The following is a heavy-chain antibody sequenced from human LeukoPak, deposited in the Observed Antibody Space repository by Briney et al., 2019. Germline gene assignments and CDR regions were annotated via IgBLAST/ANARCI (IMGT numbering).Heavy chain of an antibody. CDR3: ARHLATSGSYPLDY. CDR2: ISGIGNAI. Sequence: GGSLRLSCAASGFTFTNYAMICVGQAPGKRLEWVSAISGIGNAIFYADSVKGRFTIHRDSSKNTLSLQMSSLRAEDTAVYYCARHLATSGSYPLDYWGPGPLVTVTS. D-gene: IGHD2-15*01. CDR1: GFTFTNYA. V-gene: IGHV3-23*01. J-gene: IGHJ4*02.